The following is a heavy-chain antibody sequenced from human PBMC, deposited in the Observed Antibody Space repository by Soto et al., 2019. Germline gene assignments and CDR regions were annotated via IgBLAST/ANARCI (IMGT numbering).Heavy chain of an antibody. CDR2: IYPGDSDT. D-gene: IGHD1-1*01. Sequence: GASLKISCKGSGNSFTSHWIGWVRQMPGKGLEWMGIIYPGDSDTRYSPSFQGQVTISADKSINTAYLHWSSLKASDTAMYFCAIHPGTTDTSDFDFWGQGTLVTVSS. CDR3: AIHPGTTDTSDFDF. J-gene: IGHJ4*02. CDR1: GNSFTSHW. V-gene: IGHV5-51*01.